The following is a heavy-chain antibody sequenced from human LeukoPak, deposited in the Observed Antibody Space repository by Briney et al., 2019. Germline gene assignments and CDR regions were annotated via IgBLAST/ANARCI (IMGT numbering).Heavy chain of an antibody. J-gene: IGHJ5*02. CDR3: ARGAFPYYYDSSGYQIWFDP. Sequence: SETLSLTCTVSGGSISSYYWSWIRQPPGKGLEWIGYIYYSGSTNYNPSLKSRVTISVDTSKNLFSLKLSSVTAADTAVYYCARGAFPYYYDSSGYQIWFDPWGQGTLVTVSS. CDR2: IYYSGST. CDR1: GGSISSYY. D-gene: IGHD3-22*01. V-gene: IGHV4-59*01.